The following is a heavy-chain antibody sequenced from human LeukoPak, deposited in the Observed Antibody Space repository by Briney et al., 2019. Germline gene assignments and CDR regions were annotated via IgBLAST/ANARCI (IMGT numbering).Heavy chain of an antibody. CDR1: GVSVSSGSYY. D-gene: IGHD6-19*01. Sequence: PSETLSLTCTVSGVSVSSGSYYWSWIRQPPGKGLEWIGNIYYSGSTNYNPSLKSRVTISVDTSKNQFSLKLSSVTAADTAVYYCARGRVIPEGSGWLPFDYWGQGTLVTVSS. V-gene: IGHV4-61*01. J-gene: IGHJ4*02. CDR2: IYYSGST. CDR3: ARGRVIPEGSGWLPFDY.